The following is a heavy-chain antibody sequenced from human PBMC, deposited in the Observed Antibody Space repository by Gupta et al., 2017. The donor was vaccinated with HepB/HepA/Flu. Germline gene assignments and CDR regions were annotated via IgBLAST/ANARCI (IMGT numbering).Heavy chain of an antibody. Sequence: EVQLVESGGGLVQPGGSLRLSCAASGLTVSNYWMHWVRQAPGKGLGWVSRINSDGSSTIYADSVKGRFTISRDNAKNTLYLQMNSLRAEDTAIYYCTRVSGSSALGGFDLWGLGTMVTVSS. CDR2: INSDGSST. CDR1: GLTVSNYW. D-gene: IGHD1-26*01. V-gene: IGHV3-74*01. CDR3: TRVSGSSALGGFDL. J-gene: IGHJ3*01.